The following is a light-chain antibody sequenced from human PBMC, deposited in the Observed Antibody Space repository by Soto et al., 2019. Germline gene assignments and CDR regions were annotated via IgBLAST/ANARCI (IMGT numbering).Light chain of an antibody. Sequence: EIVLTQSPATLSLSPGERATLSCRASQSVSSYLAWYQQKPGLAPRLLIYDASNRATGIPARFSASGSGTDFTLTISSLEPEDFAVYYCQQRSNWPPLYTFGQGTKLEIK. V-gene: IGKV3-11*01. CDR3: QQRSNWPPLYT. CDR1: QSVSSY. CDR2: DAS. J-gene: IGKJ2*01.